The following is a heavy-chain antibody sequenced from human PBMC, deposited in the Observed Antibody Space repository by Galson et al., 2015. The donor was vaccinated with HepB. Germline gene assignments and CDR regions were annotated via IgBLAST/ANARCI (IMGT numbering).Heavy chain of an antibody. D-gene: IGHD2-21*02. J-gene: IGHJ4*02. CDR1: GFTFSSYG. CDR2: IRYDGSNK. CDR3: AKVEASYCGGDCYWPFDY. V-gene: IGHV3-30*02. Sequence: SLRLSCAASGFTFSSYGMHWVRQAPGKGLEWVAFIRYDGSNKYYADSVEGRFTISRDNSKNTLYLQMNSLRAEDTAVYYCAKVEASYCGGDCYWPFDYWGQGTLVTVSS.